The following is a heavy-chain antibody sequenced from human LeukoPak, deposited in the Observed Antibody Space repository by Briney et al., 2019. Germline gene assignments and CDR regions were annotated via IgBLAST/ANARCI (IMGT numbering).Heavy chain of an antibody. CDR2: INPNSGGT. D-gene: IGHD3-10*02. Sequence: ASVKVSCKASGYTFTGYYMHWMRQAPGQGLEWMGWINPNSGGTNYAQKFQGRVTMTRDTSISTAYMELSRLRSDDTAVYYCARVVQSLRAFDIWGQGTMVTVSS. CDR3: ARVVQSLRAFDI. CDR1: GYTFTGYY. J-gene: IGHJ3*02. V-gene: IGHV1-2*02.